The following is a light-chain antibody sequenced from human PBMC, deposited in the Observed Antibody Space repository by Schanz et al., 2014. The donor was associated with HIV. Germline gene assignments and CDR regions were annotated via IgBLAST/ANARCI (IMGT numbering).Light chain of an antibody. J-gene: IGKJ4*01. CDR3: QQYGNSPLT. CDR2: GAS. CDR1: QSVRSNY. V-gene: IGKV3-20*01. Sequence: EIVLTQSPGTLSLSPGERATLSCRASQSVRSNYLAWYQQKPGQAPRLLIYGASSRATGIPDTFSGSGSGTDFTLTISRLEPEDFAVYYCQQYGNSPLTFGGGTKVEIK.